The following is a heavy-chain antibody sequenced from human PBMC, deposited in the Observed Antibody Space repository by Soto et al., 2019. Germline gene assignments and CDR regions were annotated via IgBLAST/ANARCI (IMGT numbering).Heavy chain of an antibody. CDR1: GFTFINAW. J-gene: IGHJ6*02. D-gene: IGHD3-10*01. CDR2: IKSKTDGGTT. Sequence: PWGSLRLSCAASGFTFINAWISFFRHSPCKGLEWVGRIKSKTDGGTTDYAAPVKGRFTISRDDSKNTLYLQMNSLKTEDTAVYYCTTDPYYYGNYGMDVWGQGTTVTVSS. CDR3: TTDPYYYGNYGMDV. V-gene: IGHV3-15*01.